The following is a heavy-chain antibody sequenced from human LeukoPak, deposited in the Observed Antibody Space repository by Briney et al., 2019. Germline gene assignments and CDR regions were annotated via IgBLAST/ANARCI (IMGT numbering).Heavy chain of an antibody. CDR1: GYTFTXYG. CDR3: AREYYYDSSGSDYGMDV. J-gene: IGHJ6*02. D-gene: IGHD3-22*01. CDR2: XXAYNGTT. V-gene: IGHV1-18*01. Sequence: ASVTVSCKGSGYTFTXYGIRWVRQAAAQXXXGMGWXXAYNGTTNYAQKLQGSDTMTTEKSTSTAYMELRSLRSDDTAVYYCAREYYYDSSGSDYGMDVWGQGTTVTVSS.